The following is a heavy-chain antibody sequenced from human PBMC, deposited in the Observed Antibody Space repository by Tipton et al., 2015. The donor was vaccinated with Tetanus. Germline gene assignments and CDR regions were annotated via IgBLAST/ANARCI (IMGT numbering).Heavy chain of an antibody. V-gene: IGHV4-31*03. CDR1: GGSISSSSYY. D-gene: IGHD3-22*01. CDR3: VRVGGYYGSSGYRVTYFDS. Sequence: TLSLTCTVSGGSISSSSYYWGWIRQHPGKGLEWIGYIYYSGSTYYNPSLKSRVTISVDTSKNQFSLKLSSVTAADTAVYYCVRVGGYYGSSGYRVTYFDSWGQGTLVTVSS. J-gene: IGHJ4*02. CDR2: IYYSGST.